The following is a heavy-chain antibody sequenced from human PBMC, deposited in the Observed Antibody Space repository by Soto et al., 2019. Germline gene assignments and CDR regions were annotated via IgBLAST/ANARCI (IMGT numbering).Heavy chain of an antibody. CDR3: ARGGYYDSSGSRNYHYYGMNV. CDR1: GYTFSSYG. CDR2: ISPYDGNT. V-gene: IGHV1-18*01. D-gene: IGHD3-22*01. J-gene: IGHJ6*02. Sequence: ASVKVSCKASGYTFSSYGVNWVRQAPGQGLEWLGWISPYDGNTKYAQILQGRVSMTTDTSTKTAYMEVRSLRSDDTAVYYCARGGYYDSSGSRNYHYYGMNVWGQGTTVTVSS.